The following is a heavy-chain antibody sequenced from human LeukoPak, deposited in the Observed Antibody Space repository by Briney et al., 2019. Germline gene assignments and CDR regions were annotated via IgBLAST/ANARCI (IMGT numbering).Heavy chain of an antibody. CDR3: ARLCQQYGDLNWFDP. CDR1: GGSISSCY. J-gene: IGHJ5*02. CDR2: IYYSGST. Sequence: SETLSLTCTVSGGSISSCYWSWLRQPPGKGLEGMGYIYYSGSTNYNPSLKSRVTISVDTSKNQFSLKLSSVTAADTAVYYCARLCQQYGDLNWFDPWGQGTLVTVSS. V-gene: IGHV4-59*01. D-gene: IGHD4-17*01.